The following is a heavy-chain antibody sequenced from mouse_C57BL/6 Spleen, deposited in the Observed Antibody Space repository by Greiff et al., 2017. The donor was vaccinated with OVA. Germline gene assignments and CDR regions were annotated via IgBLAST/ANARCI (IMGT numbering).Heavy chain of an antibody. D-gene: IGHD1-1*01. CDR1: GYTFTSYW. CDR3: ARGYYGSSYFWYFDV. V-gene: IGHV1-64*01. Sequence: QVQLQQPGAELVKPGASVKLSCKASGYTFTSYWMHWVKQRPGQGLEWIGMIHPNSGSNNYNEKFKSKATLTVDKSSSTAYMQLSSLTSEDSAVYYCARGYYGSSYFWYFDVWGTGTTVTVSS. J-gene: IGHJ1*03. CDR2: IHPNSGSN.